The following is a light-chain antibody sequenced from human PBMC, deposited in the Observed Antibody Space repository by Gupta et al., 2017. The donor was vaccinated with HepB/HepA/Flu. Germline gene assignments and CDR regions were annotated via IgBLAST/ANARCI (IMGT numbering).Light chain of an antibody. V-gene: IGLV2-23*02. J-gene: IGLJ3*02. CDR2: EVS. CDR1: SSDVGSYNL. Sequence: QSALTQPASVSGSPGQSITISCTGTSSDVGSYNLVSWYQQHPGKAPKLMIYEVSKRPSGVSNRFSGSKPGNTASLTISGLQAEDEADYYCCSDAGSSTLWVFGGGTKLTVL. CDR3: CSDAGSSTLWV.